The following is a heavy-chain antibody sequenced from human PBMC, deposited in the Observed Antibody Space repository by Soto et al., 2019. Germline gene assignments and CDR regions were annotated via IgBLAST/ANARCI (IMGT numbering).Heavy chain of an antibody. CDR3: AKDPQDYTKNDGGPNCFPP. V-gene: IGHV3-23*01. Sequence: GGSLRLSCAASGFTYSSYAMSWVRQAPGKGLEWVSGISGGGDSTYYADSVKGRFTISRDNSKNTLYLQMNSLRAEDTTIYYCAKDPQDYTKNDGGPNCFPPWGQETLVPASP. J-gene: IGHJ5*02. D-gene: IGHD2-8*01. CDR1: GFTYSSYA. CDR2: ISGGGDST.